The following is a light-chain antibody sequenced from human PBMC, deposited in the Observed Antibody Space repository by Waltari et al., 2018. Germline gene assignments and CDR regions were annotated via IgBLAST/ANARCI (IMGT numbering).Light chain of an antibody. CDR2: GAS. CDR3: QNHERLPAM. V-gene: IGKV3-20*01. Sequence: EIVLTQSPGTLSLSPGARAPLSCRASQSVSRYLAWYQQKPGQAPRLLIYGASSRATGIPDRFSGSGSGTDFSLTISRLEPEDFAVYYCQNHERLPAMFGQGTKVEIK. J-gene: IGKJ1*01. CDR1: QSVSRY.